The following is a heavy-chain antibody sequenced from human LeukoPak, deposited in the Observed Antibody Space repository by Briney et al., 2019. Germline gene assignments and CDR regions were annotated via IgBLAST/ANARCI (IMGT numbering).Heavy chain of an antibody. CDR2: IRYDGSNK. CDR3: AKDAEDYSNPYYFDY. Sequence: PGGSLRLSCAASAFTFSSYGMHWVRQAPGKGLEWVAFIRYDGSNKYYADSVKGRFTISRDNSKNTLYLQMNSLRAEDTAVYYCAKDAEDYSNPYYFDYWGQGTLVTVSS. V-gene: IGHV3-30*02. J-gene: IGHJ4*02. CDR1: AFTFSSYG. D-gene: IGHD4-11*01.